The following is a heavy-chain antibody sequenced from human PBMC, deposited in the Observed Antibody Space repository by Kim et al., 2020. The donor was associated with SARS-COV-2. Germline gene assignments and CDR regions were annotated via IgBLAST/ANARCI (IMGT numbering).Heavy chain of an antibody. CDR1: GYSFGYYG. D-gene: IGHD6-13*01. CDR2: ISAYNGEI. V-gene: IGHV1-18*01. CDR3: ARGSSKPAAGDY. J-gene: IGHJ4*02. Sequence: ASVKVSCKTSGYSFGYYGIIWVRQAPGQGLEWMGWISAYNGEIAYAQKFQGRLTMTTDTSTTTTYMELRSLNSDDTAVYYCARGSSKPAAGDYWGQGTQVIVSS.